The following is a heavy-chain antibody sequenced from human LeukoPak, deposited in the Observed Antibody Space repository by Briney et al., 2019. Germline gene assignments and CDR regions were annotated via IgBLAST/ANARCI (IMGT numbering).Heavy chain of an antibody. D-gene: IGHD3-3*01. Sequence: EASVKVSCKASGYTFTSYYMHWVRQAPGQGLEWMGIINPSGGSTSYAQKFQGRVTMTRDTSTSTVYMELSSLRSEDTAVYYCARDCPYDFWSGHHYYFDYWGQGTLVTVSS. CDR1: GYTFTSYY. J-gene: IGHJ4*02. CDR3: ARDCPYDFWSGHHYYFDY. V-gene: IGHV1-46*01. CDR2: INPSGGST.